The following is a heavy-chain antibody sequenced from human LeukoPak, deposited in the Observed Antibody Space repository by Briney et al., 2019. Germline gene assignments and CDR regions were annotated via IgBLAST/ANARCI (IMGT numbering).Heavy chain of an antibody. CDR2: IYSGGST. J-gene: IGHJ3*02. Sequence: SGGSLRLSCAASGXTVSSNYMSWVRQAPGKGREWVSVIYSGGSTYYSDSVKGRFTISRDNSKNTLYLQMNSLRAEDTAVYYCASTPDIPGAFDIWGQGTMVTVSS. CDR3: ASTPDIPGAFDI. V-gene: IGHV3-66*01. CDR1: GXTVSSNY. D-gene: IGHD3-9*01.